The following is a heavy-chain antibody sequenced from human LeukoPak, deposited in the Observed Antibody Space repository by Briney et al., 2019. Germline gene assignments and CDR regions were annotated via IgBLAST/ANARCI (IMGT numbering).Heavy chain of an antibody. J-gene: IGHJ3*02. Sequence: GGSLRLSCAASGFTFSNYNMNWVRQAPGKGLESVSFISSSNNYINYADSVKGRFTISRDNAKNSLYLQMNSLRAEDTAVYYCARVSATVTTKNSAVRDAFDIWGQGTMVTVSS. CDR2: ISSSNNYI. V-gene: IGHV3-21*01. D-gene: IGHD4-17*01. CDR3: ARVSATVTTKNSAVRDAFDI. CDR1: GFTFSNYN.